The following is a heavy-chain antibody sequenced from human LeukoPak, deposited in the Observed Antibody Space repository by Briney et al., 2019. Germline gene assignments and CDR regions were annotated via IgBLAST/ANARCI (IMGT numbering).Heavy chain of an antibody. CDR3: ARDGGGVSSWVSH. V-gene: IGHV5-10-1*01. J-gene: IGHJ4*02. CDR2: IDPGDSFT. D-gene: IGHD2-8*02. Sequence: PGESLKISCKGSGYSFSSYWISWVRRMPGKGLEWMGRIDPGDSFTKYRPSLEGRVTISADKSLSTVYLQWSSLRASDTAIYYCARDGGGVSSWVSHWGQGTLVTVSS. CDR1: GYSFSSYW.